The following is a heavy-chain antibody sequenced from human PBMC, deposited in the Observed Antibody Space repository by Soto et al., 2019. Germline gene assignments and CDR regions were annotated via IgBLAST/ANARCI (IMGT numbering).Heavy chain of an antibody. V-gene: IGHV4-31*03. J-gene: IGHJ4*02. Sequence: QVQLQESGPGLVKPSQTLSLTCTVSGGSISSGGYYWSWIRQHPGKGLEWIGYIYYSGSTYYNPSLKSRVTISVDTSKNQFSLKLSSVTAADTAVYYCASWHCSGGSCYSSHFDYWGQGTLVTVSS. CDR3: ASWHCSGGSCYSSHFDY. CDR2: IYYSGST. CDR1: GGSISSGGYY. D-gene: IGHD2-15*01.